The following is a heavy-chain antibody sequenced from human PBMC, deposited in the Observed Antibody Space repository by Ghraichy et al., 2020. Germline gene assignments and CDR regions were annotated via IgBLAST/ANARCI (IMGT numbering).Heavy chain of an antibody. D-gene: IGHD6-13*01. CDR3: ANSLSSSAYFDY. J-gene: IGHJ4*02. Sequence: GGSLRLSCAVSGFTFSSSNMNWVRQAPGKGLEWVSFISSTSNTINYADSVKGRFTISRDNAKNSLYLQMNSLRDEDTAVYYCANSLSSSAYFDYWGQGTLVTVSS. V-gene: IGHV3-48*02. CDR2: ISSTSNTI. CDR1: GFTFSSSN.